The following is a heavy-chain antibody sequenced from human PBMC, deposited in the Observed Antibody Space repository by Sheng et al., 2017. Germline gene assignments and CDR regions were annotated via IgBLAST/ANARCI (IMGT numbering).Heavy chain of an antibody. CDR3: AKAFWAGDGDYRFYFDY. J-gene: IGHJ4*02. CDR2: ISGSGGST. D-gene: IGHD4-17*01. Sequence: EVQLVESGGGLVQPGGTLRLSCAASGFTFSSYGMSWVRQAPGKGLEWVSAISGSGGSTYYADSVKGRFTISRDNSKNTLYLQMNSLRAEDTAVYYCAKAFWAGDGDYRFYFDYWGQGTLVTVSS. V-gene: IGHV3-23*04. CDR1: GFTFSSYG.